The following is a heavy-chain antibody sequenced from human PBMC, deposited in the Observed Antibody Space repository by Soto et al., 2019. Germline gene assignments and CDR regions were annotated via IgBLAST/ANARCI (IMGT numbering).Heavy chain of an antibody. J-gene: IGHJ6*02. CDR3: ARHEDTHYYDSSGYYYGSGMDV. Sequence: PGESLKISCKGSGYSFTSYWIGWVRQMPGKGLEWMGIIYPGDSDTGYSPSFQGQVTISADKSISTAYLQWSSLKASDTAMYYCARHEDTHYYDSSGYYYGSGMDVWGQGTTVTVSS. V-gene: IGHV5-51*01. CDR2: IYPGDSDT. CDR1: GYSFTSYW. D-gene: IGHD3-22*01.